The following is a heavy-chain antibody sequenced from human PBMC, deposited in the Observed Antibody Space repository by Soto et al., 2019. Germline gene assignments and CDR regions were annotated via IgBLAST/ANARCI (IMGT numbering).Heavy chain of an antibody. Sequence: SVKVSCKASGGTFSSYTITWVRQAPGQGLEWMGRIIPILGIANYAQKFQGRVTITADKSTSTAYMELSSLRSEDTAVYYCARAQQPWPFDYWGQGTLVTVSS. CDR1: GGTFSSYT. V-gene: IGHV1-69*02. CDR2: IIPILGIA. D-gene: IGHD5-18*01. CDR3: ARAQQPWPFDY. J-gene: IGHJ4*02.